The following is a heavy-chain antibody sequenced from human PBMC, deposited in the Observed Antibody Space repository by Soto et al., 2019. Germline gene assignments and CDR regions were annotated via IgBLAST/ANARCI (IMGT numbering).Heavy chain of an antibody. CDR2: IYYSGST. V-gene: IGHV4-59*01. J-gene: IGHJ4*02. Sequence: SETLSLTCTVSGGSISNYYWSWIRQPPGKGLEWIGYIYYSGSTNYNPSLKSRVTISVDTSKNQFSLKLSSVTAADTAVYYCARAGAATLSDFWGQGTLVTVSS. D-gene: IGHD2-15*01. CDR1: GGSISNYY. CDR3: ARAGAATLSDF.